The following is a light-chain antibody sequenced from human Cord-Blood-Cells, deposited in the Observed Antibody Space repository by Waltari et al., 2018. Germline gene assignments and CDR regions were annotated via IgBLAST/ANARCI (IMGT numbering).Light chain of an antibody. CDR2: AAS. CDR3: QQSYSTLIT. CDR1: QSISSY. J-gene: IGKJ5*01. Sequence: DIQMTHSQPSLPASVGDRVTTTCRASQSISSYLNWYQQKPGKAPKLLIYAASSLQSGVPSRFSGSGSGTDFTLTISSLQPEDFATYYCQQSYSTLITFGQGTRLEIK. V-gene: IGKV1-39*01.